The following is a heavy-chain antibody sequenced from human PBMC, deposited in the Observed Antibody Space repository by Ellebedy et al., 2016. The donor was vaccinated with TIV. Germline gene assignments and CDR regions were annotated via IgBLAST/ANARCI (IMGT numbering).Heavy chain of an antibody. CDR1: GFTFGRYW. D-gene: IGHD4-11*01. V-gene: IGHV3-74*01. CDR3: ARDRGDYSISGP. J-gene: IGHJ5*02. Sequence: HTGGSLRLSXVASGFTFGRYWMHWVRQAPGNKLAWVSRIKSDGSGTTYADSVKGRFTTSRDNARNTLYLQMNSLRGEDTAVYFCARDRGDYSISGPWGQGTLVTVSS. CDR2: IKSDGSGT.